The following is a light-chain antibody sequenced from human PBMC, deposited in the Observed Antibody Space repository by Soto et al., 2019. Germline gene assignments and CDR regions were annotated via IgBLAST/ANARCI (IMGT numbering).Light chain of an antibody. V-gene: IGKV1-33*01. CDR1: QAISNY. Sequence: DIQMTQSPSSLSASVGDRVTVTCQASQAISNYLNWYQQKTGQAPKLLIYDASNLETGVPSRFSGSGSGTDFTFTISSLQPEDIATYYCQQSDSLPLTFGGGT. J-gene: IGKJ4*01. CDR3: QQSDSLPLT. CDR2: DAS.